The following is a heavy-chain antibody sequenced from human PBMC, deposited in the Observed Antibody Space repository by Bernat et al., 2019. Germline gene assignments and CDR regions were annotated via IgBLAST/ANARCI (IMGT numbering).Heavy chain of an antibody. V-gene: IGHV3-30*03. CDR2: ISYDGSNK. J-gene: IGHJ6*03. CDR3: TTLKSSWYRDYYHYYYMDV. CDR1: GFTFSSYG. D-gene: IGHD6-13*01. Sequence: QVQLVESGGGVVQPGRSLRLSCAASGFTFSSYGMHWVRQAPGKGLEWVAVISYDGSNKYYADSVKGRFTISRDNSKNTLYLQMNSLKTEDTAIYYCTTLKSSWYRDYYHYYYMDVWGKGTTVTVSS.